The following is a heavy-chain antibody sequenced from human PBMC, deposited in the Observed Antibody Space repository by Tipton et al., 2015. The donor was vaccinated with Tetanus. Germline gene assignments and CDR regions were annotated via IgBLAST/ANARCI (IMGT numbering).Heavy chain of an antibody. CDR3: AKKLGGSNPFDY. V-gene: IGHV3-64*01. J-gene: IGHJ4*02. D-gene: IGHD3-16*01. Sequence: SLRLSCAASGFTFTRYPMHWVRQAPGKGLEYVASILGDDSSTLYASSMKGRFTITRDNSKNTLYLQMDSLRGEDMAVYYCAKKLGGSNPFDYWGQGTLVSVSS. CDR2: ILGDDSST. CDR1: GFTFTRYP.